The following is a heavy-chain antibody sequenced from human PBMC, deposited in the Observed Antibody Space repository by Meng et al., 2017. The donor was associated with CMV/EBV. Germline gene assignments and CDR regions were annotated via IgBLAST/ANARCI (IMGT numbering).Heavy chain of an antibody. D-gene: IGHD2-15*01. Sequence: GESLKISCAASGFTFSSYSMNWVRQAPGKGLEWVSSISSSSSYIYYADSVKSRFTISRDNAKNSLYLQMNSLRAEDTAVYYCAREGYCSGGSCNSDYWGQGTLVTVSS. V-gene: IGHV3-21*01. CDR3: AREGYCSGGSCNSDY. J-gene: IGHJ4*02. CDR2: ISSSSSYI. CDR1: GFTFSSYS.